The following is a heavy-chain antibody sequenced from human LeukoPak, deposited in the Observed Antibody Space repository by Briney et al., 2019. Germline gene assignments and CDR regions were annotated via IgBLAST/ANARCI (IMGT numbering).Heavy chain of an antibody. CDR3: ARLKGGYCSSTSCLGWFDP. D-gene: IGHD2-2*01. J-gene: IGHJ5*02. Sequence: GGSLRLSCAASGLTFSSYGMHWVRQAPGKGLEWVSSISSSSSYIYYADSVKGRFTISRDNAKNSLYLQMNSLRAEDTAVYYCARLKGGYCSSTSCLGWFDPWGQGTLVTVSS. V-gene: IGHV3-21*01. CDR1: GLTFSSYG. CDR2: ISSSSSYI.